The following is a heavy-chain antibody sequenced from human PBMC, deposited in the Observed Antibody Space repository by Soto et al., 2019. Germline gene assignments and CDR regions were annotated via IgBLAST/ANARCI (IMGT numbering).Heavy chain of an antibody. D-gene: IGHD1-26*01. J-gene: IGHJ4*02. Sequence: GGSLRLSCAASGFTFSAYYMSWIRQAPGKGLEWVSYISDSGSLTHYGDSVKGRFTISRDNAKASLYLQMDSLRAEDTAIYYCARALVLGVGALSQWGQGTLVTVSS. CDR1: GFTFSAYY. CDR2: ISDSGSLT. CDR3: ARALVLGVGALSQ. V-gene: IGHV3-11*01.